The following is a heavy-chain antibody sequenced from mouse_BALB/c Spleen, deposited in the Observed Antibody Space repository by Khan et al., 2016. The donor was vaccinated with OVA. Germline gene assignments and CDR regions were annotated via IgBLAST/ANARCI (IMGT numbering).Heavy chain of an antibody. CDR3: AIGPYFGNYFAMDY. D-gene: IGHD2-10*01. CDR1: GFSLTGYG. J-gene: IGHJ4*01. Sequence: QVQLKESGPGLVAPSQSLSITCTVSGFSLTGYGVNWVRQPPGKGLEWLGVIWGDGITDYNSALKSRLSISKDNSKSQVFLKMNSLQTDDTARYYSAIGPYFGNYFAMDYWGQGTSVTVSS. V-gene: IGHV2-6-7*01. CDR2: IWGDGIT.